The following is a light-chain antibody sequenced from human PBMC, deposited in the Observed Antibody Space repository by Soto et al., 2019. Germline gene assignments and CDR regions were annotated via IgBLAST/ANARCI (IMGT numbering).Light chain of an antibody. CDR2: GAS. V-gene: IGKV3-20*01. CDR1: QSVSSSY. Sequence: EILLTQSPGTLSLSRGERATLSCRASQSVSSSYLAWYQQKPGQAPRLLIYGASSRATGIPDRFSGSGSGTDFTLTISRLEPEDFAVYYCQQYGSSPSFGQGTKVDIK. J-gene: IGKJ2*01. CDR3: QQYGSSPS.